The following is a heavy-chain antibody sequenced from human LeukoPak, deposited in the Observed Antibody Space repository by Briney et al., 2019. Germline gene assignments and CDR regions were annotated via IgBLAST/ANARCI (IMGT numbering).Heavy chain of an antibody. J-gene: IGHJ4*02. CDR2: IKHDGSER. CDR1: GFTFGGYS. Sequence: GGSLRLSCAASGFTFGGYSMSWVRQAPGKGLEWVANIKHDGSERFYVDSVKGRFTIYKDNAENSMYLQMNSLSAEDTAVYYCGRVISGAIDYWGQGTLVTVSS. CDR3: GRVISGAIDY. D-gene: IGHD2-15*01. V-gene: IGHV3-7*01.